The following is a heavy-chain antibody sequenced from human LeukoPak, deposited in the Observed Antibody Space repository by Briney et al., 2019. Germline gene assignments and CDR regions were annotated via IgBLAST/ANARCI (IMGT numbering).Heavy chain of an antibody. CDR1: GFTFSDEY. D-gene: IGHD6-19*01. CDR3: ARSRGAGPGAYFDY. CDR2: ISNSGSYT. V-gene: IGHV3-11*03. Sequence: GGALRLSCAASGFTFSDEYMSWIRQAPGKGLEWVSYISNSGSYTNYADSVKGRFTISRDNAKNSLYLQMNSLRAEDTAVYYCARSRGAGPGAYFDYWGQVTLITVSS. J-gene: IGHJ4*02.